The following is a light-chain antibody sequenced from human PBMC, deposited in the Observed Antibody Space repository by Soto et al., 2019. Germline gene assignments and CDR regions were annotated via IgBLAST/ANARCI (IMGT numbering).Light chain of an antibody. CDR1: QSLLHSNGYTY. Sequence: DIVMTQSPLSLPVTAGEPASISCRSSQSLLHSNGYTYLDWYLQKPGQSPQLLIYLGSSRASGVPDRFSGSGSGTDFTLKISRVEAEDVGVYYCMQALQTPQLTFGGGTKADIK. CDR2: LGS. V-gene: IGKV2-28*01. CDR3: MQALQTPQLT. J-gene: IGKJ4*01.